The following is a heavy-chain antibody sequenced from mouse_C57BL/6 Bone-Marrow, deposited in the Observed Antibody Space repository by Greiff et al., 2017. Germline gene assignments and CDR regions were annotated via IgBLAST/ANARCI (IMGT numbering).Heavy chain of an antibody. V-gene: IGHV1-54*01. J-gene: IGHJ3*01. CDR1: GYAFTNYL. Sequence: QVQLQQSGAELVRPGTSVKVSCKASGYAFTNYLIEWVKQRPGQGLEWIGVINPGSGGTNYNEKFKGKATLTADKSSSTAYRKLSSLTSEDSAVYFCARHYSNFFAYWGQGTLVTVSA. CDR3: ARHYSNFFAY. CDR2: INPGSGGT. D-gene: IGHD2-5*01.